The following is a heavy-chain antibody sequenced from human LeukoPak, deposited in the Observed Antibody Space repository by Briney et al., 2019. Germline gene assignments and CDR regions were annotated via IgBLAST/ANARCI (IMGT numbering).Heavy chain of an antibody. D-gene: IGHD2-2*01. J-gene: IGHJ4*02. CDR1: GYSFTSYW. V-gene: IGHV5-51*01. Sequence: GESLKISCKGSGYSFTSYWIGWVRQMPGKGLEWMGIIYPGDSDTRYSPSFQGQVTISADKSISTAYLQWSSLKASDTATYYCARLQGYCSSTSCYALDYWGQGTLVTVSS. CDR2: IYPGDSDT. CDR3: ARLQGYCSSTSCYALDY.